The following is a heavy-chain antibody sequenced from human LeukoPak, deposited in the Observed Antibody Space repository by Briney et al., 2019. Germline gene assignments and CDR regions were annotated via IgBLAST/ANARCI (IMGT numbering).Heavy chain of an antibody. Sequence: PSETLSLTCTVSGGSISSYYWSWIRQPAGKGLEWIGRIYSTGSTNYNPCLKSRVTMSVDTSKNQFSLRLRSVTAADTAVYYCARQIASAGTAGFDFWGQGALVTVSS. CDR3: ARQIASAGTAGFDF. V-gene: IGHV4-4*07. D-gene: IGHD6-13*01. CDR1: GGSISSYY. CDR2: IYSTGST. J-gene: IGHJ4*02.